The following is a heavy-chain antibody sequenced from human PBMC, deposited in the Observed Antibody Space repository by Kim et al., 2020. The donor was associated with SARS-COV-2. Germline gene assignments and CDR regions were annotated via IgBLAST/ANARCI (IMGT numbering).Heavy chain of an antibody. V-gene: IGHV3-53*04. CDR1: GFTVSSNY. Sequence: GGSLRLSCAASGFTVSSNYMSWVRQAPGKGLEWVSVIYSGGSTYYADSVKGRFTISRHNSKNTLYLQMNSLRAEDTAVYYCARVGGRSLFAFDYWGQGTLVTVSS. J-gene: IGHJ4*02. CDR3: ARVGGRSLFAFDY. D-gene: IGHD3-16*01. CDR2: IYSGGST.